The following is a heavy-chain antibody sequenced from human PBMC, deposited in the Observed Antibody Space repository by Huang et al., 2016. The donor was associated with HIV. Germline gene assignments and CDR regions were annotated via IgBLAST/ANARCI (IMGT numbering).Heavy chain of an antibody. V-gene: IGHV4-34*01. CDR2: INHSGST. Sequence: QVQLQQWGAGLLKPSETLSLTCAVNGGSFSGYYWSWIRQPPGRGLGGTGEINHSGSTKYNLSLKSRVTISVDTSKKQFSLKLSSVTAADTAVYYCARGRTGSDAFDIWGQGTMVTVSS. CDR1: GGSFSGYY. CDR3: ARGRTGSDAFDI. D-gene: IGHD3-9*01. J-gene: IGHJ3*02.